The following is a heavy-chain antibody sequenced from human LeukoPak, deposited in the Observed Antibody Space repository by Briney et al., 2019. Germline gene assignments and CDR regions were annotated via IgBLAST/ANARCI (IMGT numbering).Heavy chain of an antibody. Sequence: SETLSLTCSVSGGSIRSYYWSWIRQTPGKGLQWIAYIYYSGITNYNPSLKSRVTISVDTSKNQFSLKLTSVTAADTAVYYCARHADYGDFTSDYWGQGTLVTVSS. V-gene: IGHV4-59*08. J-gene: IGHJ4*02. CDR2: IYYSGIT. CDR3: ARHADYGDFTSDY. D-gene: IGHD4-17*01. CDR1: GGSIRSYY.